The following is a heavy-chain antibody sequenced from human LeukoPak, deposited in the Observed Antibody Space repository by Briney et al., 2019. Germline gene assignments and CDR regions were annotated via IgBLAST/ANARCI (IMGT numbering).Heavy chain of an antibody. CDR2: IKQDGSEK. CDR3: ARDGELGSPADAFDI. D-gene: IGHD1-26*01. V-gene: IGHV3-7*01. J-gene: IGHJ3*02. CDR1: GFTFSSYW. Sequence: GGSLRLSCAASGFTFSSYWMSWVRQAPGKGLEWVANIKQDGSEKYYVDSVKGRFTISRDNAKNSLYLQMNSLRAEDTAVYYCARDGELGSPADAFDIWGQGTMVTVSS.